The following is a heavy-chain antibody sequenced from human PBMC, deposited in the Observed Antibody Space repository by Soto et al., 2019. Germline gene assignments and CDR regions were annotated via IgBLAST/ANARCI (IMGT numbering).Heavy chain of an antibody. CDR2: INPSGGST. CDR1: GYTFTSYY. J-gene: IGHJ6*02. CDR3: ARADSYGYVGVDYYYGMDV. D-gene: IGHD5-18*01. V-gene: IGHV1-46*01. Sequence: GASVKVSCKASGYTFTSYYMHWVRQAPGQGLEWMGIINPSGGSTSYAQKFQGRVTMTRDTSTSTVYMELSSLRSEDTAVYYCARADSYGYVGVDYYYGMDVWGQGTTVTVSS.